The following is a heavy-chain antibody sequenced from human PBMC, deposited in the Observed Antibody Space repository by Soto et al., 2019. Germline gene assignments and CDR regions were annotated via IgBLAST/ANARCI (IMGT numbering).Heavy chain of an antibody. J-gene: IGHJ6*02. D-gene: IGHD2-2*01. CDR2: ISGSGGST. Sequence: GGSLRLSCAASGFTFSSYAMSWVRQAPGKGLEWVSAISGSGGSTYYADSVKGRFTISRDNSKNTLYLQMNSLRAEDTAVYYCAKDRHSLQPLQYYYYYYGMDVWGQGTTVTVSS. CDR3: AKDRHSLQPLQYYYYYYGMDV. V-gene: IGHV3-23*01. CDR1: GFTFSSYA.